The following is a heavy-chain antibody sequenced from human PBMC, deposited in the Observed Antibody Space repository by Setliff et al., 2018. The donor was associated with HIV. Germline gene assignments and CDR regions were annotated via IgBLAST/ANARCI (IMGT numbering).Heavy chain of an antibody. J-gene: IGHJ5*02. CDR1: GGSISSYY. CDR2: IYYSGMT. V-gene: IGHV4-59*01. Sequence: SETLSLTCTVSGGSISSYYWRWIRQPPGKGLAWIGDIYYSGMTNYNPSLQSRVTISLVTSKNQFSRKVNSGTAADTAVYYCAREGRYSCGYNWFDPWGQGTLVTVSS. D-gene: IGHD5-18*01. CDR3: AREGRYSCGYNWFDP.